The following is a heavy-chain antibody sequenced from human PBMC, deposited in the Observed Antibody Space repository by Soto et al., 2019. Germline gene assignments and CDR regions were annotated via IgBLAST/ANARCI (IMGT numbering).Heavy chain of an antibody. CDR2: ISGSAGST. V-gene: IGHV3-23*01. CDR3: AKSCPGSRSCWYSVDY. J-gene: IGHJ4*02. D-gene: IGHD6-19*01. CDR1: GFTFSTYA. Sequence: GGSLRLSCAASGFTFSTYAMSWVRQAPGKGLEWVSSISGSAGSTYYAASVKGRFTISRDNSKNTLYLEVNSLRTEDTAVYHCAKSCPGSRSCWYSVDYWGQGTLVTVSS.